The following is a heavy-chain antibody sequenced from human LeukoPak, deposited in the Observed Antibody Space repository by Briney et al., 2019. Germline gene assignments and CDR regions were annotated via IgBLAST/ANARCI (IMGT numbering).Heavy chain of an antibody. Sequence: SETLSLTCAVYGGSFSGYYWSWIRQPPGKGLEWIGEINHSGSTNYNPSLKSRVTISVDTSKNQFSLKLSSVTAADTAVYYCARQGVGSTYYDFWSGYYIGWFDPWGQGTLVTVSS. CDR3: ARQGVGSTYYDFWSGYYIGWFDP. D-gene: IGHD3-3*01. J-gene: IGHJ5*02. V-gene: IGHV4-34*01. CDR2: INHSGST. CDR1: GGSFSGYY.